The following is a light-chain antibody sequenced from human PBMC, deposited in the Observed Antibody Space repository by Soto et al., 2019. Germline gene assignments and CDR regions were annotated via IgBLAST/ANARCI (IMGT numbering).Light chain of an antibody. V-gene: IGLV2-23*02. J-gene: IGLJ1*01. CDR1: SRDVGAYNL. CDR2: EVS. Sequence: QSALTQPASVSGSPGQLITISCTGTSRDVGAYNLVSWYQQYPGKAPKLVIYEVSKRPSGVSDRFSGSKSGNTASLTISGLQADDEADYYCCSYAGSSRIFGTGTKVTVL. CDR3: CSYAGSSRI.